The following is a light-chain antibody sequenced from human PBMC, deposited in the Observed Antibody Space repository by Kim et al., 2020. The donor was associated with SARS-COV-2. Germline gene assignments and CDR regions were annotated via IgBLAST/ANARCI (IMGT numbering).Light chain of an antibody. CDR1: QGIGNY. J-gene: IGKJ2*01. Sequence: SAAVGDRVTITCRARQGIGNYLAWYQQKPGKGPDLLIYAASTLQSGVPSRFSGSGSGTDFTLTISSLQPEDVATYYCQKYNSAPYTFGQGTKLEI. CDR3: QKYNSAPYT. CDR2: AAS. V-gene: IGKV1-27*01.